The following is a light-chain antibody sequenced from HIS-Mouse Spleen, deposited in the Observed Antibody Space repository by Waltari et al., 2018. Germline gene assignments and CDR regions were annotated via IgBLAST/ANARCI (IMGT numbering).Light chain of an antibody. V-gene: IGLV2-23*01. CDR2: EGS. CDR1: SSDFGSYNL. Sequence: QSALPPPASVSGSPGQSTTIPCTGTSSDFGSYNLVSWYQQHPGKAPKLMIYEGSKRPSGVSNRFSGSKSGNTASLTISGLQAEDEADYYCCSYAGSSTSVVFGGGTKLTVL. J-gene: IGLJ2*01. CDR3: CSYAGSSTSVV.